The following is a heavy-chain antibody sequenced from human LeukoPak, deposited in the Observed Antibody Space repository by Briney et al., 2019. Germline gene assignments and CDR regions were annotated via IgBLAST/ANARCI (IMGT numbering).Heavy chain of an antibody. J-gene: IGHJ4*02. CDR3: ARYLVYDSSGYYHNSFDY. CDR2: IYYSGST. Sequence: PSETLSLTCTVSGGSISSYCWSWIRQPPGKGLEWIGYIYYSGSTNYNPSLKSRVTISVDTSKNQFSLKLSSVTAADTAVYYCARYLVYDSSGYYHNSFDYWGQGTLVTVSS. V-gene: IGHV4-59*08. D-gene: IGHD3-22*01. CDR1: GGSISSYC.